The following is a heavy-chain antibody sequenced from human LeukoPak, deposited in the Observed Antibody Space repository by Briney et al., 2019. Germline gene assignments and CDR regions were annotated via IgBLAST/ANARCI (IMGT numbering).Heavy chain of an antibody. CDR1: GFTFSNYW. J-gene: IGHJ4*02. Sequence: PGGSLRLSCVASGFTFSNYWMHWVRQVPGEGLVWVSRINPDGSSTNYADSVKGRFTISRDNAKNTLDPQMNSLRDEDTAVYYCARSAYLVNTGFYYDYWGQGTLVTVSS. V-gene: IGHV3-74*01. D-gene: IGHD2-8*02. CDR2: INPDGSST. CDR3: ARSAYLVNTGFYYDY.